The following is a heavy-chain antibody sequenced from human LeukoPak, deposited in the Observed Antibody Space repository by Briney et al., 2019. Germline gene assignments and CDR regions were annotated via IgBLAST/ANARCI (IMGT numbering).Heavy chain of an antibody. CDR1: GCSISSYY. CDR2: IYYSGST. V-gene: IGHV4-59*01. CDR3: ARDNTLRYFDY. D-gene: IGHD3-9*01. J-gene: IGHJ4*02. Sequence: KPSETLSLTCTVSGCSISSYYWSWIRQHPGKGLEWIGYIYYSGSTNYNPSLKSRVTISVDTSKNQFSLKLSSVTAADTAVYYCARDNTLRYFDYWGQGTLVTVSS.